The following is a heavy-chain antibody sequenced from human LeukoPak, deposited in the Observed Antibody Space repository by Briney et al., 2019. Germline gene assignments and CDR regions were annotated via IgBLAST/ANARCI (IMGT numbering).Heavy chain of an antibody. V-gene: IGHV4-34*01. CDR1: GGSFSGYY. J-gene: IGHJ6*02. CDR3: ARDRIFGVVTEYYGMDV. Sequence: SETLSLTCAVYGGSFSGYYWSWIRQPPGKGLEWIGEINHSGSTNYNPSLKSRVTISVDTSKNQFSLKLSSVTAADTAVYYCARDRIFGVVTEYYGMDVWGQGTTVTVSS. CDR2: INHSGST. D-gene: IGHD3-3*01.